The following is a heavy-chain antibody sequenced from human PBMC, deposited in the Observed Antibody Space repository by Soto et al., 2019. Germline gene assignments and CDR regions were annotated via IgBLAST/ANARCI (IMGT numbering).Heavy chain of an antibody. CDR2: ISYDGSNK. V-gene: IGHV3-30*03. Sequence: QVQLVESGGGVVQPGRSLRLSCAASGFTFSSYGMHWVRQAPGKGLEWVAVISYDGSNKYYADSVKGRFTISRDNSKNTRYLQMNILRAEDTAVYYSAPWFGAFEYWGQGTLVTVSS. D-gene: IGHD3-10*01. J-gene: IGHJ4*02. CDR3: APWFGAFEY. CDR1: GFTFSSYG.